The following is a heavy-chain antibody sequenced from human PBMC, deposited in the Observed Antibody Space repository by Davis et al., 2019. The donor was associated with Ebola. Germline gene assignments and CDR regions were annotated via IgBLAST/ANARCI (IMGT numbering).Heavy chain of an antibody. CDR2: ITTDGSDT. D-gene: IGHD2-2*01. Sequence: HTGGSLRLSCAASGFTFSSYWMHWVRQAPGKGLVWVSRITTDGSDTTYADSVKGRFTISRDNAKNSLYLQMNSLGAEDTAVYYCVRDVPSAHFDYWGQGILVTVSS. J-gene: IGHJ4*02. CDR3: VRDVPSAHFDY. V-gene: IGHV3-74*01. CDR1: GFTFSSYW.